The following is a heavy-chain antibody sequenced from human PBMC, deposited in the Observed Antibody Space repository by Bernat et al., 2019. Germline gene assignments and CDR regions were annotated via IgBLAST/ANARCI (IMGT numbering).Heavy chain of an antibody. Sequence: QVQLVESGGGVVQPGRSLRLSCAASGFTFSSYAMHWVRQAPGKGLEWVAVISYDGSNKYYADSVKGRFTISRDNSKNTLYLQMNSLRAEDTAVYYGASDDSSGPKYPYWGQGTLVTVSS. CDR1: GFTFSSYA. CDR3: ASDDSSGPKYPY. CDR2: ISYDGSNK. V-gene: IGHV3-30-3*01. D-gene: IGHD3-22*01. J-gene: IGHJ4*02.